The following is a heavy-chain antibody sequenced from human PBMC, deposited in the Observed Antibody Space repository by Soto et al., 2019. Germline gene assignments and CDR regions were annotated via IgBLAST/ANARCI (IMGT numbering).Heavy chain of an antibody. D-gene: IGHD3-22*01. J-gene: IGHJ3*02. CDR1: GGTFSSYA. CDR3: ARDPYYYDSSGYKSDAFDI. V-gene: IGHV1-69*13. CDR2: IIPIFGTA. Sequence: SVKVSCKASGGTFSSYAISWVRQAPGQGLEWMGGIIPIFGTANYAQKFQGRVTITADESTSTAYMELSSLRSEDKAVYYCARDPYYYDSSGYKSDAFDIWGQGTMVTVSS.